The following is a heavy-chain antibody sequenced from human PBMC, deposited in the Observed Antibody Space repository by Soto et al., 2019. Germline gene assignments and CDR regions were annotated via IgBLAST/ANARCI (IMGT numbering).Heavy chain of an antibody. V-gene: IGHV1-69*01. D-gene: IGHD4-17*01. CDR2: TIPMFGTP. Sequence: QVQLVQSGAEMQQPGASVRVSCKASGGTFSKYAFSWVRQAPGQGLEWLGGTIPMFGTPNYAQKFQGRVAISSDASTATAYMELSSMRSEDTAVYFCARPLRDTNYYFGMAVLGQGTTFTVSS. CDR1: GGTFSKYA. J-gene: IGHJ6*02. CDR3: ARPLRDTNYYFGMAV.